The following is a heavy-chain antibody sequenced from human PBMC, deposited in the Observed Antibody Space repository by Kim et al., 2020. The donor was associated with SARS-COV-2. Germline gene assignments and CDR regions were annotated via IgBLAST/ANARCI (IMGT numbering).Heavy chain of an antibody. D-gene: IGHD3-10*01. CDR2: IYHSGST. CDR3: ARAMVRGVIIKGGLDSFDY. Sequence: SETLSLTCTVSGYSISSGYYWGWIRQPPGKGLEWIGSIYHSGSTYYNPSLKSRVTISVDTSKNQFSLKLSSVTAADTAVYYCARAMVRGVIIKGGLDSFDYWGQGTLVTVSS. J-gene: IGHJ4*02. CDR1: GYSISSGYY. V-gene: IGHV4-38-2*02.